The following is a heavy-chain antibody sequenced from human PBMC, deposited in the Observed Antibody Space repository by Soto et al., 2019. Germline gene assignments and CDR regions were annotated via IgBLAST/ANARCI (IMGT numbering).Heavy chain of an antibody. CDR1: GFTFSNYV. CDR3: ANRGYDFY. V-gene: IGHV3-23*01. D-gene: IGHD3-3*01. J-gene: IGHJ4*02. CDR2: ISGSGTST. Sequence: PGVSLRFSCSASGFTFSNYVISWFRHAPGKGLEWVSGISGSGTSTYYANSVKGRFTISRDNSRNTLYLQMNSLRAEDTAIYYCANRGYDFYWGQATLVTVSS.